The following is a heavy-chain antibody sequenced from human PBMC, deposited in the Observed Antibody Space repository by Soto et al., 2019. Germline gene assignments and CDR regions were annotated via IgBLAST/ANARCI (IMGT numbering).Heavy chain of an antibody. Sequence: QVQLVESGGGVVQPGRSLRLSYAASGFTFSSYAMHWVRQAPGKGLEWVAVISYDGSNKYYADSVKGRFTISRDNSKNTLYLQMNSLRAEDTAVYYCASPPLYSSGWYGYYYYGMDVWGQGTTVTVSS. D-gene: IGHD6-19*01. J-gene: IGHJ6*02. V-gene: IGHV3-30-3*01. CDR2: ISYDGSNK. CDR3: ASPPLYSSGWYGYYYYGMDV. CDR1: GFTFSSYA.